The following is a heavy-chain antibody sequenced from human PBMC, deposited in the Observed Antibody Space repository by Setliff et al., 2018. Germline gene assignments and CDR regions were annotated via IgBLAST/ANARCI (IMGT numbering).Heavy chain of an antibody. Sequence: GGSLRLSCAASEFTFSNYWMSWVRQAPGKGLEWVANINQDGSEKYYVDSVKGRFTISRDNARNSLYLQMNSLRAEDTGVYYCVAGRMWLPVGDYWGQGSLVTISS. CDR3: VAGRMWLPVGDY. V-gene: IGHV3-7*01. D-gene: IGHD6-19*01. J-gene: IGHJ4*02. CDR2: INQDGSEK. CDR1: EFTFSNYW.